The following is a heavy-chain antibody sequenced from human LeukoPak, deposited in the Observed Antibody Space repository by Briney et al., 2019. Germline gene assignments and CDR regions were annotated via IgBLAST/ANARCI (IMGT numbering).Heavy chain of an antibody. CDR3: ASRGSYDWFDP. CDR1: GYTFTNSY. CDR2: INPNSGGT. D-gene: IGHD1-26*01. V-gene: IGHV1-2*02. Sequence: ASVKVSCKASGYTFTNSYMHWVRQAPGQGLEWMGWINPNSGGTNYAQKFQGRVTMTRDTSISAAYMELTRLRSDDTAVYYCASRGSYDWFDPWGQGTLVTVSS. J-gene: IGHJ5*02.